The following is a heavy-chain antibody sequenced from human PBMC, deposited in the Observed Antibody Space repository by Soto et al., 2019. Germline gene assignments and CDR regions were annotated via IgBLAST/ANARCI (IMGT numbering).Heavy chain of an antibody. J-gene: IGHJ6*02. D-gene: IGHD1-26*01. Sequence: GESLKISCEGSGYSFDNYWIGWVRQMPGKGLEWMAIIYPADSDSRYSPSFQGQVPISADQSISTAYLQWSSLRASDTAIYYCVRYRSRDYYYGMDVWGQGTTVTVSS. CDR2: IYPADSDS. CDR3: VRYRSRDYYYGMDV. CDR1: GYSFDNYW. V-gene: IGHV5-51*01.